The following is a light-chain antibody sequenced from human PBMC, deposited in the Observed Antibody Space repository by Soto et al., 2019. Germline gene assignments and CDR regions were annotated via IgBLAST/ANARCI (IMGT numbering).Light chain of an antibody. J-gene: IGKJ1*01. CDR3: QQSSNCPWT. CDR2: DAS. V-gene: IGKV3-11*01. Sequence: EIVLTQSPATLSLSPGERATLSCRASQSVSSYLTWYQQKPGQAPRLLIYDASNRGSGIPARFSGSGSGTDFTLTISSLEPEDFAVYYCQQSSNCPWTFGQGTKVEVK. CDR1: QSVSSY.